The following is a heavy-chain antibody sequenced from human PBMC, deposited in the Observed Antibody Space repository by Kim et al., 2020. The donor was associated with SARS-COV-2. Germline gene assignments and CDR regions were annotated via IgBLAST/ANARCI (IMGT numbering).Heavy chain of an antibody. Sequence: AQKFQGRVTMTRDTSISTAYMELSRLRSDDTAVYYCARDLAAIWSGMDVWGQGTTVTVSS. CDR3: ARDLAAIWSGMDV. D-gene: IGHD2-2*01. V-gene: IGHV1-2*02. J-gene: IGHJ6*02.